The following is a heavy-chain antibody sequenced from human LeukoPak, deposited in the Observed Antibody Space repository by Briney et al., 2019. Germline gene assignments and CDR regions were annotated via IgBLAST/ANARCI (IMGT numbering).Heavy chain of an antibody. CDR2: ISSSGSTI. CDR3: ARDGDGYCSGGSCYTRRFDY. CDR1: GFTFSSYE. D-gene: IGHD2-15*01. J-gene: IGHJ4*02. Sequence: GGSLRLSCAASGFTFSSYEMNWVRQARGKGLEWVSYISSSGSTIYYADSVKGRFTISRDNAKNSLYLQMNSLRAEDTAVYYCARDGDGYCSGGSCYTRRFDYWGQGTLVTVSS. V-gene: IGHV3-48*03.